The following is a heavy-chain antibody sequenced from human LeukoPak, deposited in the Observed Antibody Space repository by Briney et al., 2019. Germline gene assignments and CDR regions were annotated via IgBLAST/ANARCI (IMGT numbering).Heavy chain of an antibody. D-gene: IGHD3-3*01. CDR2: INWNGGST. J-gene: IGHJ4*02. CDR1: GFTFDDYG. CDR3: AKDSLGEEYYDFWSGYYLDY. V-gene: IGHV3-20*04. Sequence: RPGGSLRLSCAASGFTFDDYGMSWVRQAPGKGLEWVSGINWNGGSTGYADSVKGRFTISRDNAKNSLYLQMNSLRAEDTAVYYCAKDSLGEEYYDFWSGYYLDYWGQGTLVTVSS.